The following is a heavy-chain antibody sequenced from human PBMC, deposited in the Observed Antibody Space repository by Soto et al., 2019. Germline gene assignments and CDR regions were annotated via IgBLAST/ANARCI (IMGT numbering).Heavy chain of an antibody. CDR3: ARDQGYYYDSSGPFDY. CDR1: GYTFTGYY. D-gene: IGHD3-22*01. V-gene: IGHV1-2*02. J-gene: IGHJ4*02. Sequence: ASVKVSRKASGYTFTGYYMHWVRQAPGQGLEWMGWINPNSGGTNYAQKFQGRVTMTRDTSISTAYMELSRLRSDDTAVYYCARDQGYYYDSSGPFDYWGQGTLVTVSS. CDR2: INPNSGGT.